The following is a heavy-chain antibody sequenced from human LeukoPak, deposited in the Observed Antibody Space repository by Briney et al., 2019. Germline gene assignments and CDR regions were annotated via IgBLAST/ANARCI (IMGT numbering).Heavy chain of an antibody. Sequence: ASVKVSCKASGYTFTGYYMHWVRQAPGQGLEWMGWINPNSGGTNYAQKFQGRVTMTRDTSISTAYMGLSRLRSDDTAVYYCARARKAAAGTGNWFDPWGQGTLVTVSS. V-gene: IGHV1-2*02. D-gene: IGHD6-13*01. CDR3: ARARKAAAGTGNWFDP. CDR1: GYTFTGYY. J-gene: IGHJ5*02. CDR2: INPNSGGT.